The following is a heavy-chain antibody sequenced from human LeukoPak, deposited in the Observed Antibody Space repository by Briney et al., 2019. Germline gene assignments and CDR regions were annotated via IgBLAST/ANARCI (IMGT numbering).Heavy chain of an antibody. CDR3: ATPTMVRGVTLGNGYYMDV. D-gene: IGHD3-10*01. J-gene: IGHJ6*03. CDR2: IIPIFGTA. Sequence: SVKVSCKASGGTFSSYAISWVRQAPGQGLEWMGGIIPIFGTANYAQKFQGRVTITADESTSTAYMELSSLRSEDTAVYYCATPTMVRGVTLGNGYYMDVWGKGTTVTVSS. V-gene: IGHV1-69*13. CDR1: GGTFSSYA.